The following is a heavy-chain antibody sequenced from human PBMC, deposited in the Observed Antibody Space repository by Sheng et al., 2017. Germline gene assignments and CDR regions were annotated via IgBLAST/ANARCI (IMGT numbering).Heavy chain of an antibody. V-gene: IGHV3-30-3*01. CDR1: GFTFSSYA. J-gene: IGHJ6*03. D-gene: IGHD3-22*01. Sequence: QVQLVESGGGVVQPGRSLRLSCAASGFTFSSYAMHWVRQAPGKGLEWVAVISYDGSNKYYADSVKGRFTISRDNSKNTLYLQMNSLRAEDTAVYYCARAQGAYYYDSSASHMDVWGKGTTVTVSS. CDR2: ISYDGSNK. CDR3: ARAQGAYYYDSSASHMDV.